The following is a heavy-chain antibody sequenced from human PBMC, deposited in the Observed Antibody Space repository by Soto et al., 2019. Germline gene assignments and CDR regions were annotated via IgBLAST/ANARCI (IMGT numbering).Heavy chain of an antibody. D-gene: IGHD3-3*01. V-gene: IGHV4-34*01. J-gene: IGHJ6*02. CDR3: ARAEPYDFWSGSDYYYGMDV. CDR2: IHHSGST. CDR1: GGSFSGYY. Sequence: PSETLSLTCVVYGGSFSGYYWSWIRQPPGKGLEWIGEIHHSGSTNYNPSLKSRVTISVDTSKNQFSLKLSSVTAADTAVYYCARAEPYDFWSGSDYYYGMDVWGQGTTVTVS.